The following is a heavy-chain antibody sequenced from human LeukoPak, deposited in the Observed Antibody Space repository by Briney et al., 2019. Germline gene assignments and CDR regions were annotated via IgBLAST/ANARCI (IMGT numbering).Heavy chain of an antibody. D-gene: IGHD4-17*01. Sequence: ASVKVSCKASGYTFTSYDINWVRQATGQGLEWMGWMNPNSGNTGYAQKFQGRVTMTRNTSISTAYMELSSPRSEDAAVYYCARGYYGDYFPDYWGQGTLVTVSS. CDR2: MNPNSGNT. CDR1: GYTFTSYD. CDR3: ARGYYGDYFPDY. J-gene: IGHJ4*02. V-gene: IGHV1-8*01.